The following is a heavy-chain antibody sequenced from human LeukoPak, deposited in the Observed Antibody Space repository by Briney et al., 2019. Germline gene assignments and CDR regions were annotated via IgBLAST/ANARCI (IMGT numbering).Heavy chain of an antibody. CDR3: TKDQGGSHLTGFDY. CDR2: ISKDGGST. D-gene: IGHD3-16*01. CDR1: GFTFDDYA. V-gene: IGHV3-43*02. Sequence: PGGSLTLSCASSGFTFDDYAMHWVRQAPGKGLVWVSLISKDGGSTHYADSMTGRFTITTDNSKHSLYLQINTVRTEDTTLYHCTKDQGGSHLTGFDYWGQGTLVTVSS. J-gene: IGHJ4*02.